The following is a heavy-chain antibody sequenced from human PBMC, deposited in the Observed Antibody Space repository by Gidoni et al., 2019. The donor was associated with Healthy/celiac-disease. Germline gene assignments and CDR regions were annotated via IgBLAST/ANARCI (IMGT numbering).Heavy chain of an antibody. CDR2: ISSKANSYAT. J-gene: IGHJ4*02. V-gene: IGHV3-73*01. CDR3: TTRYYYDSSGYYLDDY. D-gene: IGHD3-22*01. Sequence: ISSKANSYATAYAASVKGRFTISRDDSKNTAYLQMNSLKTEDAAVYYCTTRYYYDSSGYYLDDYWCQGTLVTVSS.